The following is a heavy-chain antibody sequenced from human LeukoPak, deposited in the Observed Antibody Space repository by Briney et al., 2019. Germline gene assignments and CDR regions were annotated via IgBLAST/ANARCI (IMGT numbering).Heavy chain of an antibody. Sequence: SEALSLTCTVSGGSISSYYWSWIRQPPGKGLEWIGYIYYSGGTNYNPSLKSRVTISVDTSKNQFSPKLSSVTAADTAVYYCARHVKYFSVYFDYWGQGTLVTVSS. V-gene: IGHV4-59*08. J-gene: IGHJ4*02. CDR1: GGSISSYY. CDR2: IYYSGGT. CDR3: ARHVKYFSVYFDY. D-gene: IGHD2/OR15-2a*01.